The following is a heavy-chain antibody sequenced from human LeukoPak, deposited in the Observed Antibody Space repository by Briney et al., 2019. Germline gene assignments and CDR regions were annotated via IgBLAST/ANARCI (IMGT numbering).Heavy chain of an antibody. D-gene: IGHD6-25*01. Sequence: GRSLRLSCAASGFTFSSYGMHWVRQAPGKGLEWVAVISYDGSNKYYADSVKGRFTISRDNSKNTLYLQMNSLRAEDTAVYYCAKDRSSGDVDYWGQGTLVTVSS. CDR1: GFTFSSYG. CDR2: ISYDGSNK. V-gene: IGHV3-30*18. CDR3: AKDRSSGDVDY. J-gene: IGHJ4*02.